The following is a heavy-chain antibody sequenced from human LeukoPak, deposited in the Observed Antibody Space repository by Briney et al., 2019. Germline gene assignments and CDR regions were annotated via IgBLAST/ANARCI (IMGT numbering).Heavy chain of an antibody. CDR3: AKAEYCSGGSCYRYLGY. CDR1: GFTFSSYG. D-gene: IGHD2-15*01. Sequence: PGGSLRLSCAASGFTFSSYGMHWVRQAPGKGLEWVAFIRYDGSNKYYADSVKGRFTISRDNSKNTLYLQMNSLRAEDTAVYYCAKAEYCSGGSCYRYLGYWGQGTLVTVSS. J-gene: IGHJ4*02. CDR2: IRYDGSNK. V-gene: IGHV3-30*02.